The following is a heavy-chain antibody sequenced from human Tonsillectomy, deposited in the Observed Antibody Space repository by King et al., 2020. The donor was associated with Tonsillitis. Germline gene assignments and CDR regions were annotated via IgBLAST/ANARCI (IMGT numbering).Heavy chain of an antibody. D-gene: IGHD3-3*01. V-gene: IGHV4-59*01. Sequence: VQLQESGPGLVKPSETLSLTCIVSGGSISRYYWSWILQSPGKGLEWIGYIDYSGSTNYNPSLKSRVTISVDTSKNQFSLRVSSVTAADTAVYYCARDFGDFWSGNWFDPWGQGTLVTASS. CDR1: GGSISRYY. CDR2: IDYSGST. J-gene: IGHJ5*02. CDR3: ARDFGDFWSGNWFDP.